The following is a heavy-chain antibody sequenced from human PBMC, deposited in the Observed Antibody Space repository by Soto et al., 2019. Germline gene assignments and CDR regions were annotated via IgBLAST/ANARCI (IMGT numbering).Heavy chain of an antibody. Sequence: QVQLQESGPGLMKTSQTLSLTCTVSGGSISSGDYYWSWIRQPPGKGLEWIGYISDSGSTYYNPSLKSRVTISVDTSKNQFSLKLSSVTAADTAVYYCARFYDSSGYKYNWFDPWGQGTLVTVSS. CDR3: ARFYDSSGYKYNWFDP. CDR1: GGSISSGDYY. CDR2: ISDSGST. V-gene: IGHV4-30-4*01. D-gene: IGHD3-22*01. J-gene: IGHJ5*02.